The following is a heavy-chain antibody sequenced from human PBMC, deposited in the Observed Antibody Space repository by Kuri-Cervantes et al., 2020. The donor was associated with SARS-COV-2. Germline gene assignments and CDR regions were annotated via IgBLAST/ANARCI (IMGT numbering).Heavy chain of an antibody. Sequence: SETLSLTCGVYGGSFSNFLWDWVRQPPGKGLEWIGEINYSGTTNYNPSLKSRVTISVDPSKNLFSLNLTPVIAADTAMYYCARLRRHNDGWFATGYYMDVWGKGTTVTVSS. CDR2: INYSGTT. V-gene: IGHV4-34*01. CDR1: GGSFSNFL. J-gene: IGHJ6*03. D-gene: IGHD6-19*01. CDR3: ARLRRHNDGWFATGYYMDV.